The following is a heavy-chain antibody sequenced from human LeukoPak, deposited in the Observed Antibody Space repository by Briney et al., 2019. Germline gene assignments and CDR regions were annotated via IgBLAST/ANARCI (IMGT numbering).Heavy chain of an antibody. J-gene: IGHJ4*02. CDR1: GGSFSGYY. D-gene: IGHD6-13*01. Sequence: SETLSLTCAVYGGSFSGYYWSWIRQPPGKGLEWIGEINHSGSTNYNPSLKSRVPMSVDTSKNQFSLKLSSVTAADTAVYYCARSYSSSWIDYWGQGTLVTVSS. CDR3: ARSYSSSWIDY. V-gene: IGHV4-34*01. CDR2: INHSGST.